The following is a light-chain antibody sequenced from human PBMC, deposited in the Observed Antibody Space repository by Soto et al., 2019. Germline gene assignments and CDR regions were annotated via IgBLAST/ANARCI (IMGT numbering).Light chain of an antibody. J-gene: IGKJ4*01. V-gene: IGKV3D-11*03. CDR1: QYINTR. CDR3: QQFSSYPLT. Sequence: DIVLTKAPAPLSSFPGDRVTLSCMASQYINTRLAWYQHRPGQAPRLLIYDASNRATGIPARFSGSGSVTDCTLTISSLEPEDVTVYYCQQFSSYPLTFAGGTKVDIK. CDR2: DAS.